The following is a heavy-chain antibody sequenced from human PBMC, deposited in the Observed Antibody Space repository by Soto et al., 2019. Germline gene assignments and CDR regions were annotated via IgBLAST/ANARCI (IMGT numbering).Heavy chain of an antibody. D-gene: IGHD3-10*01. V-gene: IGHV1-3*01. Sequence: QVQLVQSGAEVKKPGASVKVSCKASGYTFTSYAMHWVRQAPGQRLEWMGWINAGNGNTKYSQKFQGRVTITRDTSARTAYMELSRLRSADTAVYYCARGSGLTYFDYWGQGTLVTVSS. CDR1: GYTFTSYA. J-gene: IGHJ4*02. CDR3: ARGSGLTYFDY. CDR2: INAGNGNT.